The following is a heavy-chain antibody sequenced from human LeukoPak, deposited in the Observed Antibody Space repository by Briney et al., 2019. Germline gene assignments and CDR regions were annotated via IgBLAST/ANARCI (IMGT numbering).Heavy chain of an antibody. Sequence: SETLSLTCAVSGGSISSGGYSWSWIRQPPGKGLEWIGYIYHSGSTYYNPSLKSRVTISVDRSKNQFSLKLSSVTAADTAVYYCAKDGPQQWPIAFDIWGQGTMVTVSS. V-gene: IGHV4-30-2*01. CDR1: GGSISSGGYS. CDR2: IYHSGST. D-gene: IGHD6-19*01. CDR3: AKDGPQQWPIAFDI. J-gene: IGHJ3*02.